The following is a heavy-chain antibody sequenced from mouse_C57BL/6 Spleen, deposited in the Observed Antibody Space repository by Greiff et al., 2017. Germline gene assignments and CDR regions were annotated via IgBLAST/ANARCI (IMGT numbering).Heavy chain of an antibody. D-gene: IGHD2-4*01. Sequence: EVMLVESGGGLVKPGGSLKLSCAASGFTFSNYGMHWVRQAPEKGLEWVAYISSGSSSNYYTDTVKGRFTISRDNAKNTLYMQMTSLKSEDTAMYYCARRLDYYFDYWGQGTTLTVSS. J-gene: IGHJ2*01. CDR1: GFTFSNYG. V-gene: IGHV5-17*03. CDR3: ARRLDYYFDY. CDR2: ISSGSSSN.